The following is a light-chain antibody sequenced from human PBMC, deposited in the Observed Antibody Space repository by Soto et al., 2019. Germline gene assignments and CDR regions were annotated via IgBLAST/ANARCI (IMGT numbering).Light chain of an antibody. CDR2: GAS. Sequence: EIVLTQSPATLSLSPGEGATLSCRASHSVASTYLAWYQQKPGLAPRLIIYGASNRASGTPDRFSRGASGTDFTLTSSRLEPEDFAVYYCQQYGSSSFTFGQGTKLEIK. CDR1: HSVASTY. CDR3: QQYGSSSFT. J-gene: IGKJ2*01. V-gene: IGKV3-20*01.